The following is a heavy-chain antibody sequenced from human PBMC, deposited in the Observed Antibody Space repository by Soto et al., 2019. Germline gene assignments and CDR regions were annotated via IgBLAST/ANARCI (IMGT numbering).Heavy chain of an antibody. D-gene: IGHD2-2*01. CDR2: IYYTGST. J-gene: IGHJ4*02. CDR1: GGSISGSSYY. Sequence: QLQLQESGPGLVKPSETLSLTCTVSGGSISGSSYYWAWLRQSPGKGLEWVASIYYTGSTYYSPSLKSRSPKSVDTAKNHVSLKVTSPTAAATAVYYCARWDSGVNCNSKTGYATCAYWGQGTLVTFSS. V-gene: IGHV4-39*01. CDR3: ARWDSGVNCNSKTGYATCAY.